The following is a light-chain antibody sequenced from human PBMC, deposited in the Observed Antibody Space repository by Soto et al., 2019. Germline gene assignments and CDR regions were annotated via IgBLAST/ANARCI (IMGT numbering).Light chain of an antibody. CDR2: DAS. CDR1: QSINKC. J-gene: IGKJ1*01. V-gene: IGKV1-5*01. Sequence: DIQMTQSPSTLSASIGDRVTITCRASQSINKCLAWYQQKPGQAPKLLIYDASSLQSGVPSRFSGSGSGTQFTLNITTMQPDDFATYFCQQCSTYSATFAHGTKVEIK. CDR3: QQCSTYSAT.